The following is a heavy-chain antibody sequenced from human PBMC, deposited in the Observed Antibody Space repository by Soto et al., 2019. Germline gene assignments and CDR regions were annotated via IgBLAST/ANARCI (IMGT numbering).Heavy chain of an antibody. V-gene: IGHV3-33*01. CDR2: LWYDGSSE. D-gene: IGHD3-16*01. J-gene: IGHJ3*02. Sequence: QVHLVESGGGVVQPGRSLRLSCAASGFSFSFSGMHWVRQAPGKGLEWVGGLWYDGSSENYADSVKGRFTITRHNSKNTLHLQMDSLRVEDTAMYYCARGLAKVAGGAFDIWGQGTMVIVSS. CDR3: ARGLAKVAGGAFDI. CDR1: GFSFSFSG.